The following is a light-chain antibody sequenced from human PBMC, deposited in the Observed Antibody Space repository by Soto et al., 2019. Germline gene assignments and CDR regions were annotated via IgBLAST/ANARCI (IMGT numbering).Light chain of an antibody. CDR2: GAS. CDR1: HAVTNNF. V-gene: IGKV3-20*01. J-gene: IGKJ2*01. CDR3: EQYGTSPGT. Sequence: EIVLTQSPGTLSLSPGERATLSCRASHAVTNNFLAWYPQKPGQAPRLAIYGASSWPAGIPDRGSRSRVGTAITRSFGRLEPKDFAVYVGEQYGTSPGTFGQGTKLVSK.